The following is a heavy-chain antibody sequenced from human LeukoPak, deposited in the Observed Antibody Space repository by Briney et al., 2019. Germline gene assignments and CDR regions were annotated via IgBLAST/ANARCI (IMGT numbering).Heavy chain of an antibody. Sequence: PGGSLRLSCAASGFTLRNYAMSWVRQAPGKGLEWVSSIGAGDKYTYYADSVKGRFTISRDNSKNTLYLQMNSLRAEDTAVYYCAKDLLWFGELLSIVDYWGQGTLVTVSS. J-gene: IGHJ4*02. CDR2: IGAGDKYT. V-gene: IGHV3-23*01. CDR1: GFTLRNYA. CDR3: AKDLLWFGELLSIVDY. D-gene: IGHD3-10*01.